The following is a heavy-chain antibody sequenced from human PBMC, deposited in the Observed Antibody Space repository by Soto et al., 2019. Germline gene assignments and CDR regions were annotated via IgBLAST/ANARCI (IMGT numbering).Heavy chain of an antibody. J-gene: IGHJ6*02. Sequence: QVRLQESGPGLVKPSQTLSLTCTVSGGSISSGDYYWSWIRQPPGKGLEWIGYIYYSGSTYYNPSLKSRVTISVDTSKNQFSLKLSSVTAADTAVYYCARDGSIPDYYYYGMDVWGQGTTVTVSS. CDR1: GGSISSGDYY. D-gene: IGHD4-4*01. CDR3: ARDGSIPDYYYYGMDV. CDR2: IYYSGST. V-gene: IGHV4-30-4*01.